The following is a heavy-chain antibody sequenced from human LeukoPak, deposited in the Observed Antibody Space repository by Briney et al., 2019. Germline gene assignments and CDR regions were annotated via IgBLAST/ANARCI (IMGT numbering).Heavy chain of an antibody. D-gene: IGHD4-23*01. Sequence: SETLSLTCAVYGGSFSGYYWSWIRQPPGKGLEWIGEINHSGSTNYNPSLKSRVTISVHTPKNQFSLKLTSVTAADTAVYYCARGAHYGGNPPFYFDYWGQGTLVTVSS. CDR2: INHSGST. J-gene: IGHJ4*02. CDR3: ARGAHYGGNPPFYFDY. V-gene: IGHV4-34*01. CDR1: GGSFSGYY.